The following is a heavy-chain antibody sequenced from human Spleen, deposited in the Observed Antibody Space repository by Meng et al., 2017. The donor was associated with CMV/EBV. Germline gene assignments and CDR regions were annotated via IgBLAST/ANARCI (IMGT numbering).Heavy chain of an antibody. D-gene: IGHD3-22*01. J-gene: IGHJ4*02. CDR1: GFTFSSYA. CDR2: ISYDGSNK. Sequence: GESLKISCAASGFTFSSYAMHWVRQAPGKGLEWVAVISYDGSNKYYADSVKGRFTISRDDSKNTLFLQMNSLSADDTAVYYCARGGFREPLTMIVVEHRLDYWGQGTLVTVSS. CDR3: ARGGFREPLTMIVVEHRLDY. V-gene: IGHV3-30*04.